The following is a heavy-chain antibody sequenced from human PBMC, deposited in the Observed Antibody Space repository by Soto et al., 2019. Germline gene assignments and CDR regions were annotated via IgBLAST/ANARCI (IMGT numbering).Heavy chain of an antibody. CDR3: ARGPAPSYYDFWSGYLRPYYYYMDV. J-gene: IGHJ6*03. D-gene: IGHD3-3*01. CDR2: MNPNSGNT. CDR1: GYTFTSYD. Sequence: GASVKVSCKASGYTFTSYDINWVRQATGQGLEWMGWMNPNSGNTGYAQKFQGRVTMTGNTSISTAYMELSSLRSEDTAVYYCARGPAPSYYDFWSGYLRPYYYYMDVWGKGTTVTVSS. V-gene: IGHV1-8*01.